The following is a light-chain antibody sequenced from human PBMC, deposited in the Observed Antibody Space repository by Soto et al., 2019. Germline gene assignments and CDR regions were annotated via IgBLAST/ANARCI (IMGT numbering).Light chain of an antibody. V-gene: IGKV3-15*01. Sequence: EIVMTQSPATLSVSPGERATLSCWASQSISSNLAWYQQKPGLAPRLLIYGASTRATGIPARFSGSGSGTEFTLTISSLQSEDFAVYYCQQYNNWPPKYTFGQGTKLEIK. CDR1: QSISSN. CDR2: GAS. CDR3: QQYNNWPPKYT. J-gene: IGKJ2*01.